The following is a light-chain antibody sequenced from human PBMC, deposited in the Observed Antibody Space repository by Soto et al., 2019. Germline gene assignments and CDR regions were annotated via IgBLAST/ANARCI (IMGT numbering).Light chain of an antibody. V-gene: IGKV1-39*01. J-gene: IGKJ1*01. Sequence: DIQMTQSPSALSASVGDTVTITCRASQNINIYLNWYQQDPGQAPKLLISAASTLQSGVPPRFSGSGYGTDLTLTISSLQPEDFATYYYQQSFGTTLTFGQGTRV. CDR3: QQSFGTTLT. CDR1: QNINIY. CDR2: AAS.